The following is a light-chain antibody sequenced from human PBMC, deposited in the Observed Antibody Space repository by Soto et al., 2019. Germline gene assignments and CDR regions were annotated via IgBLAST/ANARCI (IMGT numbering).Light chain of an antibody. V-gene: IGLV3-21*02. Sequence: SYELIQSPSVSVAPGQTARITCGGNNIGSISVHWYQQKPGQAPVLVVHDDSDRPSGIPERFSGSNSGNTATLTISGVEAGDEADYYCQVWDSSSDLVFGTGTKVTVL. CDR2: DDS. J-gene: IGLJ1*01. CDR3: QVWDSSSDLV. CDR1: NIGSIS.